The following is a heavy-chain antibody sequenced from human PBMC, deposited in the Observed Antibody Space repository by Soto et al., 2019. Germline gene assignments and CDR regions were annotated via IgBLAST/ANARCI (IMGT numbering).Heavy chain of an antibody. CDR3: ARERAAAGTGAHYYYYGMDV. D-gene: IGHD6-13*01. J-gene: IGHJ6*02. V-gene: IGHV1-46*01. CDR1: GYTFTSYY. Sequence: ASVKVSCKASGYTFTSYYMHWVRQAPGQGLEWTGIINPSGGSTSYAQKFQGRVTMTRDTPTSTVYMELSSLRSEDTAVYYCARERAAAGTGAHYYYYGMDVWGQGTTVTVSS. CDR2: INPSGGST.